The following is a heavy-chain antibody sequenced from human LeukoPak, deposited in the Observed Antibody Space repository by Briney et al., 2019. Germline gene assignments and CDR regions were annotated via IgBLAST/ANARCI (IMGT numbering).Heavy chain of an antibody. D-gene: IGHD1-26*01. CDR2: IYYSGST. CDR3: ARAGVGATFDY. J-gene: IGHJ4*02. V-gene: IGHV4-39*07. CDR1: GGSISSSSYY. Sequence: PSETLSLTCTVSGGSISSSSYYWGWIRQPPGKGLEWIGSIYYSGSTYHNPSLKSRVTISVDTSKNQFSLKLSSVTAADTAVYNCARAGVGATFDYWGQGTLVTVSS.